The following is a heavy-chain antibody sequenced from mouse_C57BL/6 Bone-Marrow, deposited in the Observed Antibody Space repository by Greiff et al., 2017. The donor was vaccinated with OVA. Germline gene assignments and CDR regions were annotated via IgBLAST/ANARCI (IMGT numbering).Heavy chain of an antibody. Sequence: EVQRVESGGDLVKPGGSLKLSCAASGFTFSSYGMSWVRQTPDKRLEWVATISSGGSYTYYPDSVKGRFTISRDNAKNTLYLQMSSLKSEDTAMYYCARPYSNLYYFDYWGQGTTLTVSS. CDR3: ARPYSNLYYFDY. CDR2: ISSGGSYT. V-gene: IGHV5-6*01. CDR1: GFTFSSYG. D-gene: IGHD2-5*01. J-gene: IGHJ2*01.